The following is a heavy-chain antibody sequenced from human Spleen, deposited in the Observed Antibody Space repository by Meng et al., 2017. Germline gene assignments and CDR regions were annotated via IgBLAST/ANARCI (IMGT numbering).Heavy chain of an antibody. D-gene: IGHD4-11*01. CDR3: ARGPTTMAHDFDY. J-gene: IGHJ4*02. CDR2: INHSGST. V-gene: IGHV4-34*01. Sequence: GQLRQGGDGLLKPSETRSLTCVVSGGSFSDYYWSWIRQPPGKGLEWIGEINHSGSTNYNPSLESRATISVDTSQNNLSLKLSSVTAADSAVYYCARGPTTMAHDFDYWGQGTLVTVSS. CDR1: GGSFSDYY.